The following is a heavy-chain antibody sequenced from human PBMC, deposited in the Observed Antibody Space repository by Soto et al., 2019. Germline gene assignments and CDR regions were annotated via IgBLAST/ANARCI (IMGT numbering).Heavy chain of an antibody. CDR1: GFPFGTTD. V-gene: IGHV3-23*01. CDR2: IDGSGGIT. D-gene: IGHD3-10*01. Sequence: QLLQSGGGLVQPGGSLTLSCAASGFPFGTTDMSWVRQAPGEGLEWVSTIDGSGGITFYADSVKGRFTISRDNSRNTVYLQRNSLSGDDSALYYCVKNSGWFNTWGEGALVTVSS. J-gene: IGHJ5*02. CDR3: VKNSGWFNT.